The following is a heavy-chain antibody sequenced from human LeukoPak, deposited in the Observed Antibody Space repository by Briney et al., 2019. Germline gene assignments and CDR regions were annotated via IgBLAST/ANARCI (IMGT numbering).Heavy chain of an antibody. CDR2: IIPISDTM. Sequence: SVKVSCKASGGSFSSYAISWVRQAPGQGLEWMGGIIPISDTMNYAQSFQGRVTVTADESKSTVYMDLSSLTSDDTAVYYCARPKYTSTWYDTFHIWGQGTTVTVSS. J-gene: IGHJ3*02. CDR1: GGSFSSYA. CDR3: ARPKYTSTWYDTFHI. V-gene: IGHV1-69*13. D-gene: IGHD6-13*01.